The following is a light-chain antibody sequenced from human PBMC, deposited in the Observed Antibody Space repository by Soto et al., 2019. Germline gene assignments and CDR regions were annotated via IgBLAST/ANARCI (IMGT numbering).Light chain of an antibody. CDR1: QGISSY. CDR2: AAS. Sequence: DIQLTQSPSFLSASVGDRVTITCRASQGISSYLAWYQQKPGKAPKLLIYAASTLQSGVPSRFSGSGSATEFTLTISSLQPEDFATYYCQQLNSYLFTFGPGTKVDI. CDR3: QQLNSYLFT. V-gene: IGKV1-9*01. J-gene: IGKJ3*01.